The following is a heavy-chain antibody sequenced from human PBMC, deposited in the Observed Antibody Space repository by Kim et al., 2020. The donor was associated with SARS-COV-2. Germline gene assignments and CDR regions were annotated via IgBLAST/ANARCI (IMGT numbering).Heavy chain of an antibody. CDR1: GFTFSNAW. CDR2: IKSKTDGGTT. CDR3: TTLGMPSFYYYYGMDV. Sequence: GGSLRLSCAASGFTFSNAWMSWVRQAPGKGLEWVGRIKSKTDGGTTDYAAPVKGRFTISRDDSKNTLYLQMNSLKTEDTAVYYCTTLGMPSFYYYYGMDVWGQGTTVTVSS. V-gene: IGHV3-15*01. D-gene: IGHD2-2*01. J-gene: IGHJ6*02.